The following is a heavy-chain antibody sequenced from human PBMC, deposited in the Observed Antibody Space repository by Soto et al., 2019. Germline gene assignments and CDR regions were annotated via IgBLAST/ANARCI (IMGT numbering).Heavy chain of an antibody. V-gene: IGHV3-23*01. CDR1: GFTFSSYA. Sequence: EVQLLESGGGVVQPEVSLRLSCAASGFTFSSYARNWVRPAPGKGLEWVSSVTGSCSSTYYADSVKCRCTISRDTTKNTLFLQVDSLRAEATAVYFWATGAHNSGWFWGQGTLVTVSS. CDR2: VTGSCSST. CDR3: ATGAHNSGWF. D-gene: IGHD6-19*01. J-gene: IGHJ4*02.